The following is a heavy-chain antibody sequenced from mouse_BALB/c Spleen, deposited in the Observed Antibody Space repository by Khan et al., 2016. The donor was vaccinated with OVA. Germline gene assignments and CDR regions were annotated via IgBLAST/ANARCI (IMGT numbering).Heavy chain of an antibody. J-gene: IGHJ4*01. CDR3: ARNWCDYDGMDY. V-gene: IGHV14-3*02. D-gene: IGHD1-1*02. Sequence: VRLQQSGAELVKPGASVKLSCTASGFNIKDTYMHWVKQRPEQGLEWIGRIDPANGNTKYDPKFQGKATITADTSSNTAYLQLSSLTSEDTAVYYCARNWCDYDGMDYWGQGTSVTVSS. CDR2: IDPANGNT. CDR1: GFNIKDTY.